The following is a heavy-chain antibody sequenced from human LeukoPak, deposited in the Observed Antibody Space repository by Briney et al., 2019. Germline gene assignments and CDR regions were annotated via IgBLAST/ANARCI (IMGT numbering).Heavy chain of an antibody. CDR2: IFYSGNT. CDR1: GISISSSSYY. CDR3: ARLIATRHELDY. D-gene: IGHD6-6*01. J-gene: IGHJ4*02. V-gene: IGHV4-39*01. Sequence: SETLSLTCTVSGISISSSSYYWGWIRQPPGKGLEWIGSIFYSGNTDYNPSLKSRVTTSVDTSKNQFSLRLSSVTAADTAVYYCARLIATRHELDYWGQGILVTVSS.